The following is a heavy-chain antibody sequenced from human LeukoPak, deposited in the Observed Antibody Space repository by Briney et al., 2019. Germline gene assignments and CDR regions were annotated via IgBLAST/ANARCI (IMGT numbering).Heavy chain of an antibody. CDR2: IFPADSDT. Sequence: GEPLKISCKGSGYSFSNHWIAWVRRMPGKGLEWMGIIFPADSDTRYSPSLQGQVTISADKSISTAYLQWSSLKASDTAMYYCARRWSEGAFDIWGQGTMVTVSS. V-gene: IGHV5-51*01. CDR3: ARRWSEGAFDI. D-gene: IGHD1-26*01. J-gene: IGHJ3*02. CDR1: GYSFSNHW.